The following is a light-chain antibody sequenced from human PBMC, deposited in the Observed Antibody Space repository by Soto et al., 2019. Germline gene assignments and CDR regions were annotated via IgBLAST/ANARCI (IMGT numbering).Light chain of an antibody. CDR3: TSYAGGNNV. CDR1: SSDVGGYNY. CDR2: EVN. Sequence: QSALTQPPSASGSPGQSVTISCTGTSSDVGGYNYVSWYQQYPGKVPKLMVYEVNKRPSGVPDRFSGSKSGNTASLTVSGIQDEDEADYYCTSYAGGNNVFGTGTKLTVL. J-gene: IGLJ1*01. V-gene: IGLV2-8*01.